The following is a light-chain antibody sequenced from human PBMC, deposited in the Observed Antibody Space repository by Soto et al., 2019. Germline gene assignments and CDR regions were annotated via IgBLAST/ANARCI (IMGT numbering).Light chain of an antibody. CDR3: AAWDDSLNGVV. J-gene: IGLJ2*01. V-gene: IGLV1-44*01. Sequence: QSVLTQPHSASGTPGQRVTISSSGTSSNIGSNTVSWYQQLPGTAPKLLISNDNQRPSGVPDRFSGSKSGTSASLAISGLQSEDKADYYCAAWDDSLNGVVFGGGTKLTVL. CDR2: NDN. CDR1: SSNIGSNT.